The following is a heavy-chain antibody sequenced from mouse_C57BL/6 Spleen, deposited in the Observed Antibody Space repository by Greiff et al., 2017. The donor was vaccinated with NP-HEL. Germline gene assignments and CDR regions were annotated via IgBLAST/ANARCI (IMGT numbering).Heavy chain of an antibody. J-gene: IGHJ1*03. Sequence: QVQLKQPGAELVRPGSSVKLSCKASGYTFTSYWMHWVKQRPIQGLEWIGNIDPSDSETHYNQKFKDKATLTVDKSSSTAYMQLSSLTSEDSAVYYCARPLYYGSSYGYFDVWGTGTTVTVSS. V-gene: IGHV1-52*01. D-gene: IGHD1-1*01. CDR2: IDPSDSET. CDR3: ARPLYYGSSYGYFDV. CDR1: GYTFTSYW.